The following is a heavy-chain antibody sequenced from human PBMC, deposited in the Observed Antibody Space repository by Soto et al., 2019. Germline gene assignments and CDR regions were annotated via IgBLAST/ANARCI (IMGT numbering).Heavy chain of an antibody. CDR3: ARDRGCSSTSCYTGGGYYGMDV. Sequence: GGSLRLSCAASGFTFSSYGMHWVRQAPGKGLEWVAVIWYDGSNKYYADSVKGRFTISRDNSKNTLYLQMNSLRAEDTAVYYCARDRGCSSTSCYTGGGYYGMDVWGQGTTVTVSS. D-gene: IGHD2-2*02. CDR2: IWYDGSNK. V-gene: IGHV3-33*01. CDR1: GFTFSSYG. J-gene: IGHJ6*02.